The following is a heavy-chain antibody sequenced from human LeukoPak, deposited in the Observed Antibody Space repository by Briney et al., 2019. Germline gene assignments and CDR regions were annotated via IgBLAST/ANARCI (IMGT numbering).Heavy chain of an antibody. D-gene: IGHD3-16*01. V-gene: IGHV6-1*01. Sequence: SQTLSLTCAISGDSLSSNSAGWNWIRQSPSRGLEWLGRTYYWSKWYNDYAVSVKSRITFNPDTSKNQFSLQLSSVTPEDTAVYYCTRGGGAIATWGQGTLVTVSS. J-gene: IGHJ5*02. CDR1: GDSLSSNSAG. CDR2: TYYWSKWYN. CDR3: TRGGGAIAT.